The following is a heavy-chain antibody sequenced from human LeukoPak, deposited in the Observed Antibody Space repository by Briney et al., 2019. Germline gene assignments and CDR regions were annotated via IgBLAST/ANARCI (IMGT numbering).Heavy chain of an antibody. CDR3: ARGYSGLSSYFDY. Sequence: SETLSLTCTVSGGSISSYYWSWIRQPPGQGLEWIGYIYYSGSTNYNPSLKSRVTISVDTSKNQFSLKLSSVTAADTAVYYCARGYSGLSSYFDYWGQGTLVTVSS. D-gene: IGHD3-16*02. V-gene: IGHV4-59*01. CDR1: GGSISSYY. CDR2: IYYSGST. J-gene: IGHJ4*02.